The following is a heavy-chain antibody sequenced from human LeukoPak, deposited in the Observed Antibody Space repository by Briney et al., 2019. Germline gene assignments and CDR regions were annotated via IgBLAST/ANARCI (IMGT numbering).Heavy chain of an antibody. V-gene: IGHV4-59*01. CDR3: ARLDYYDSSGYFYGVFDI. D-gene: IGHD3-22*01. CDR2: IYYSGST. J-gene: IGHJ3*02. CDR1: GDSISSSY. Sequence: PSETLSLTCTVSGDSISSSYWSWALQPPGKGLEWIAYIYYSGSTNYNPSLKSRVTMSVDTSKNQFSLNLSSVTAADTAVYYCARLDYYDSSGYFYGVFDIWGQGTMVTVSS.